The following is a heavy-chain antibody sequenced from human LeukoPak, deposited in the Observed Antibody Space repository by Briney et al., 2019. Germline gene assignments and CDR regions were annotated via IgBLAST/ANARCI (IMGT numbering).Heavy chain of an antibody. V-gene: IGHV3-9*01. J-gene: IGHJ4*02. CDR1: GFTFDDYA. CDR3: AKATGVYSSSWLDY. D-gene: IGHD6-13*01. Sequence: GGSLRLSCAASGFTFDDYAMHWVRQAPGKGLEWVSGISWNSGSIGYADSVKGRFTISRDNAKNSLYLQMNSLRAEDTALYYCAKATGVYSSSWLDYWGQGTLVTVSS. CDR2: ISWNSGSI.